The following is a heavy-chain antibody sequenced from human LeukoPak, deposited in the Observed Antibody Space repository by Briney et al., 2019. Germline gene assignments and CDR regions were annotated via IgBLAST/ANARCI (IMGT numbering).Heavy chain of an antibody. J-gene: IGHJ4*02. V-gene: IGHV3-21*01. CDR2: ISSSGSYI. D-gene: IGHD3-22*01. CDR1: GFTFRSYS. CDR3: AGVFYDSSARGNHFDY. Sequence: GGSLRLSCAASGFTFRSYSMNWVRQAPGKGLEWVSSISSSGSYIYYADSVKGRFTISRDNAKNSLYLQVNSLRAEDTAVYYCAGVFYDSSARGNHFDYWGQGTLVTVSS.